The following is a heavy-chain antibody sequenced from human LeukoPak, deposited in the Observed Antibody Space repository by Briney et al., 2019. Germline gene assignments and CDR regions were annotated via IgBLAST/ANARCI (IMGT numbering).Heavy chain of an antibody. CDR3: ARVNWNLRPYFDL. CDR1: GGSFSGYY. Sequence: PSETLSLTCAVYGGSFSGYYWSWIRQPPGKGLEWIGEINHSGSTNYNPSLKSRVTISVDTSKNQFSLKLSSVTAADTAVYYCARVNWNLRPYFDLWGRGTLVTVSS. J-gene: IGHJ2*01. D-gene: IGHD1-1*01. V-gene: IGHV4-34*01. CDR2: INHSGST.